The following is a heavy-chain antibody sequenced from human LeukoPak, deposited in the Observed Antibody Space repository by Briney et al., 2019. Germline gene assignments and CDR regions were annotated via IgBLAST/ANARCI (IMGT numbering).Heavy chain of an antibody. CDR1: GFIFSDYY. CDR2: ISSGGSSI. CDR3: ARDSATYCSGGSCYRAKWFDP. D-gene: IGHD2-15*01. Sequence: GGSLRLSCAASGFIFSDYYMSWIRQAPGKGLEWVSYISSGGSSIYYADSVKGRFTISRDNAKNSLYLQMNSLRAEDTAVYYCARDSATYCSGGSCYRAKWFDPWGQGTLVTVSS. J-gene: IGHJ5*02. V-gene: IGHV3-11*01.